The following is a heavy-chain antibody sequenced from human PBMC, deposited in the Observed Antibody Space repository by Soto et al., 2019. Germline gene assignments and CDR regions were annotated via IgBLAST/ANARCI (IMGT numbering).Heavy chain of an antibody. Sequence: PSETLSLTCTVSGGSISSGGYYWSWIRQHPGKGLEWIGYIYYSGSTYYNPSLKSRVTISVDTSKNQFSLKLSSVTAADTAVYYCARVRSAEVYYFDSWGQGTPVTVSS. J-gene: IGHJ4*02. CDR1: GGSISSGGYY. D-gene: IGHD1-20*01. CDR2: IYYSGST. CDR3: ARVRSAEVYYFDS. V-gene: IGHV4-31*03.